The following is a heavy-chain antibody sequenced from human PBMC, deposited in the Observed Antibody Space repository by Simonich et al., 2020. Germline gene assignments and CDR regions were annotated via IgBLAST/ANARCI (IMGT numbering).Heavy chain of an antibody. CDR1: GGSNSSYY. J-gene: IGHJ3*02. CDR2: YYYSGST. CDR3: AREDSDAFDI. Sequence: GTGLVKPSETLSLTCTVSGGSNSSYYWSWIRQPPGKGLEWIGYYYYSGSTNYNPSLKSRVTISVDTSKNQFSLKLSSVTAADTAVYYCAREDSDAFDIWGQGTMVTVSS. V-gene: IGHV4-59*01.